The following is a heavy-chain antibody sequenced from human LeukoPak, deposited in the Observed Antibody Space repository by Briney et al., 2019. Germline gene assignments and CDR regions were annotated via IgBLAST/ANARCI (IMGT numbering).Heavy chain of an antibody. CDR1: GGSISSYY. Sequence: PSETLSLTCTVSGGSISSYYRSWIRQPPGKGLEWIGYIYYSGSTNYNPSLKSRVTISVDTSKNQFSLKLSSVTAADTAVYYCARDPALVATIDAFDIWGQGAMVTVSS. J-gene: IGHJ3*02. CDR3: ARDPALVATIDAFDI. D-gene: IGHD5-12*01. CDR2: IYYSGST. V-gene: IGHV4-59*12.